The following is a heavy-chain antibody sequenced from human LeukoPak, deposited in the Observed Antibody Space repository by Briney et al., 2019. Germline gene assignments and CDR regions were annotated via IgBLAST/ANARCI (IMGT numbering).Heavy chain of an antibody. CDR2: VSGSGGST. CDR3: AKGGSGWPHDAFNI. CDR1: GFTFSSFA. Sequence: GGSLRLSCAVSGFTFSSFAFSWVRQAPGKGLEWVSAVSGSGGSTYYADSMKGRFTISRDNSKNTLYLQMNSLRAEDTAVCYCAKGGSGWPHDAFNIWGQGTMVTVSS. V-gene: IGHV3-23*01. J-gene: IGHJ3*02. D-gene: IGHD6-19*01.